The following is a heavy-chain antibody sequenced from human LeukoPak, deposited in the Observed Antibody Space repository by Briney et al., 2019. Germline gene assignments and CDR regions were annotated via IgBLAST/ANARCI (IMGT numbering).Heavy chain of an antibody. Sequence: SETLSLTCTVSGGSISSYYWSWLRQPPGKGLEWIGYIYYSGSTNYNPSLKSRVTISVDTSKNQFSLKLSSVTAADTAVYYCARRPLYDYGDLDHPFDIWGQGTMVTVSS. CDR1: GGSISSYY. V-gene: IGHV4-59*08. CDR3: ARRPLYDYGDLDHPFDI. D-gene: IGHD4-17*01. J-gene: IGHJ3*02. CDR2: IYYSGST.